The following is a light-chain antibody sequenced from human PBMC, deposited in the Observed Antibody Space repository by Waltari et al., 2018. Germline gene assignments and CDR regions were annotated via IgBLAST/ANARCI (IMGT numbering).Light chain of an antibody. J-gene: IGKJ1*01. Sequence: EIVLTQSPATLSLSPGERATLSCRASQSVSSYLAWYQQNPGQAPRLLINDASNRATGIPARFSGGGSGADFTLTISSLEPEDFAVYYCQQRSNWPWTFGQGTKVEIK. CDR2: DAS. CDR3: QQRSNWPWT. CDR1: QSVSSY. V-gene: IGKV3-11*01.